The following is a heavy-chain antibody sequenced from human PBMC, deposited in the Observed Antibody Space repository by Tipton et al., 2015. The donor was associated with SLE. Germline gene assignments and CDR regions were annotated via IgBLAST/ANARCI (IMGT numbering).Heavy chain of an antibody. CDR3: ARGVY. J-gene: IGHJ4*02. CDR1: GGSISSGDYY. V-gene: IGHV4-39*07. CDR2: INHSGST. Sequence: TLSLTCTVSGGSISSGDYYWGWIRQPPGKGLEWIGEINHSGSTNYNPSLKSRVTISVDTSKKQFSLKLSSVTAADTAVYYCARGVYWGQGTLVTVSS. D-gene: IGHD3-16*01.